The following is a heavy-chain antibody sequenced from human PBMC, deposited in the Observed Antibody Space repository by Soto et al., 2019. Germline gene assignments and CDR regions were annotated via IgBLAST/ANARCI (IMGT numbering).Heavy chain of an antibody. Sequence: QITLKESGPSLVKPTQTLTLTCTFSGFSLSTSGVGVGWIRQPPGKALEWLALIYWDDDKRYSPSLKSRLTITKDTSKNQVVLTMTNMDPVDTATYYCAHLRALGYYFDYWGQGTLVTVSS. J-gene: IGHJ4*02. CDR1: GFSLSTSGVG. D-gene: IGHD3-16*01. V-gene: IGHV2-5*02. CDR2: IYWDDDK. CDR3: AHLRALGYYFDY.